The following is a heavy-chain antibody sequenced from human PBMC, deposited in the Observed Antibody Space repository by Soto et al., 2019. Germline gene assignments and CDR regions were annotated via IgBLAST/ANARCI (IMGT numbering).Heavy chain of an antibody. V-gene: IGHV3-48*01. CDR2: ISSSSSTM. CDR3: ARDDRKGSLYYYMDV. CDR1: EFTFSTYS. Sequence: GGSLRLSCAASEFTFSTYSMNWVRQAPGKGLEWVSYISSSSSTMYYADSVKGRFTISRDNAKNSLYLQMNSLRAEDTAVYYCARDDRKGSLYYYMDVWGKGTTVTVS. J-gene: IGHJ6*03.